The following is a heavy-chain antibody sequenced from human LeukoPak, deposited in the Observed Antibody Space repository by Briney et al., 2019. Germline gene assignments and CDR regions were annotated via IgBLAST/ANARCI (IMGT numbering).Heavy chain of an antibody. Sequence: PSETLSLTCTVSGGSISSGGYYWSWIRQPPGKGLEWIGYIYHSGSTYYNPSLKSRVTISVDRSKNQFSLKLSSVTAADTAVYYCARDQDYYDSSGYYTDAFDIWGQGTMVTVSS. V-gene: IGHV4-30-2*01. J-gene: IGHJ3*02. D-gene: IGHD3-22*01. CDR2: IYHSGST. CDR3: ARDQDYYDSSGYYTDAFDI. CDR1: GGSISSGGYY.